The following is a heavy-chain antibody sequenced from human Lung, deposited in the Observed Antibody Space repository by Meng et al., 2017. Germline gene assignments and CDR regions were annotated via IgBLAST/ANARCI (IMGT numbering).Heavy chain of an antibody. J-gene: IGHJ4*02. CDR3: ARGGVTTDD. CDR1: GFTFSTHW. D-gene: IGHD4-17*01. CDR2: ITGDGSST. V-gene: IGHV3-74*01. Sequence: VRLVESGGGLVQPGGALRLSCAAPGFTFSTHWMHWVRQAPGKGLEWVSRITGDGSSTIYADSVQGRLTMSRDNAKNTLSLQMNSLRAEDTAVYYCARGGVTTDDWGQGTLVTVSS.